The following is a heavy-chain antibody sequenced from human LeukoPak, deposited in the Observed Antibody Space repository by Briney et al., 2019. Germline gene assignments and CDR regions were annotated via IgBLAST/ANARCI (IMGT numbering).Heavy chain of an antibody. CDR3: AKDQGAYSGYDEGVLGFDY. V-gene: IGHV3-23*01. CDR1: GLTFDSYA. Sequence: GGSLRLSCAAAGLTFDSYAMRWVRQPAGKGLEWVSALRGSGDSTYYADSAKDRFTIARNNSENTLYLQMNRLRAEGTAVTDWAKDQGAYSGYDEGVLGFDYWGQGTLVTVSS. D-gene: IGHD5-12*01. J-gene: IGHJ4*02. CDR2: LRGSGDST.